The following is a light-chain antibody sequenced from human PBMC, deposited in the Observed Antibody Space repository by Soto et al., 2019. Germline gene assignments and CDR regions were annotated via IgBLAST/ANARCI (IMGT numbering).Light chain of an antibody. CDR3: QQSYTNHRHS. CDR1: QSITNY. V-gene: IGKV1-39*01. CDR2: AAS. Sequence: IELTQSPSSLSASVGDKLTITCRANQSITNYLNWYQKKPGEVPRLLIYAASRWGNGVPSRFRGSGAGTDVALTINSQQDEDVATYYCQQSYTNHRHSFGGGTRVDFK. J-gene: IGKJ4*01.